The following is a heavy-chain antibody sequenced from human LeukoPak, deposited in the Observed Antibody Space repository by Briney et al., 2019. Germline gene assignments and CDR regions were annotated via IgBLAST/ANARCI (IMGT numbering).Heavy chain of an antibody. J-gene: IGHJ4*02. CDR2: MSDSGSNT. CDR3: ANSYSSSSAFYFDY. Sequence: PGGSLRLSCAASGFSFNTYSMNWIRQTPGKGLEWVSSMSDSGSNTYYADSVTGRFTMPRDNSKNTVYLQLNSLRAQDTAIYYCANSYSSSSAFYFDYWGQGTLVTVSS. CDR1: GFSFNTYS. D-gene: IGHD6-6*01. V-gene: IGHV3-23*01.